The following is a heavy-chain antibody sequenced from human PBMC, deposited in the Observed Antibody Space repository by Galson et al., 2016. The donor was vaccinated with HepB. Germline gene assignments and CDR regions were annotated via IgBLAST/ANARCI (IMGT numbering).Heavy chain of an antibody. J-gene: IGHJ4*02. CDR1: GYTFSDYG. V-gene: IGHV1-18*04. CDR2: ISIYNGNT. CDR3: ARDAVGTTARPYYFDH. Sequence: SVKVSCKASGYTFSDYGFNWVRQAPGQGLEWMGWISIYNGNTNYAQKVQGRVAMTTDTYTTTVYMELRSLTPDDTAEYFCARDAVGTTARPYYFDHWGQGTLVTVSS. D-gene: IGHD2-2*01.